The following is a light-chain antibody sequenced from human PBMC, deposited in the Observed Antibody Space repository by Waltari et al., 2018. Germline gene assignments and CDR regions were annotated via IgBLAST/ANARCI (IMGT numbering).Light chain of an antibody. J-gene: IGLJ2*01. V-gene: IGLV2-14*01. CDR2: EVS. CDR1: LSDVSGYNY. CDR3: SSYTSSSTLVV. Sequence: QSALTQPASVSGSPGQSIPLPCTGTLSDVSGYNYISRYQQHLGKAPKLMIYEVSHRPSGVSNRFSGSKSGNTASLTISGLQAEDEADYYCSSYTSSSTLVVFGGGTKLTVL.